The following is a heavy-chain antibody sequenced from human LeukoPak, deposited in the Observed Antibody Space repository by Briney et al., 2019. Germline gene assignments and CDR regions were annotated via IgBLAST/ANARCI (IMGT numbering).Heavy chain of an antibody. CDR3: ARVMVVAATWFDY. V-gene: IGHV3-7*01. CDR2: IKQDGSEQ. D-gene: IGHD2-15*01. CDR1: GFTFRSYW. J-gene: IGHJ4*02. Sequence: GGSLRLSCAASGFTFRSYWMSWVRQAPGKGLEWVANIKQDGSEQYYVDSVKGRFTISRDNAKNSLYLQMNSLRAEDTAVYYCARVMVVAATWFDYRGQGTLVTVSS.